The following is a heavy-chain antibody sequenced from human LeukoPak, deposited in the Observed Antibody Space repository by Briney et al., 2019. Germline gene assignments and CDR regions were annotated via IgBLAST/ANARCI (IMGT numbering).Heavy chain of an antibody. CDR2: INHSGST. V-gene: IGHV4-34*01. J-gene: IGHJ4*02. Sequence: SETLSLTCAVYGGSISGYYWSWIRQPPGKGLEWLGEINHSGSTNYNPSLKSRVTISVDTSKNQFSLKLSSVTAADTAVYYCARCSVDTAMATDYWGQGTLVTVSS. CDR3: ARCSVDTAMATDY. CDR1: GGSISGYY. D-gene: IGHD5-18*01.